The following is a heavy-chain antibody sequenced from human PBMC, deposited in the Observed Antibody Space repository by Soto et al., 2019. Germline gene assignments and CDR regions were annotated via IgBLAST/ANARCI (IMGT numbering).Heavy chain of an antibody. V-gene: IGHV4-34*01. CDR3: AGVIAVVGTRRTNNWSDP. D-gene: IGHD6-19*01. Sequence: QVQLQQWGAGLLKTSETLSLTCAVYGGSFSGYYWSWIRQPPGKGLEWIGEINHSGSTNYNPSLKSRGTISVDTAKNEFSRKLGSVTAAATAVYYWAGVIAVVGTRRTNNWSDPWGQGTLVTVSS. J-gene: IGHJ5*02. CDR2: INHSGST. CDR1: GGSFSGYY.